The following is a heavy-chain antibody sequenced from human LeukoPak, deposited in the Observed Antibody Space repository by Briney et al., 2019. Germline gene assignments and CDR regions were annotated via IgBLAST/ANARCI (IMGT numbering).Heavy chain of an antibody. CDR1: GFTFSDYI. Sequence: PGGSLRLSCAASGFTFSDYIMNWVRQAPGKGLEWVSYISSSGDMIYYADSVKGRFTISRDSAKKSVYLQMKSLRDEDTAVYYCATSPRSTGRVFNYWGQGTLVTVSS. CDR2: ISSSGDMI. D-gene: IGHD1-1*01. V-gene: IGHV3-48*02. CDR3: ATSPRSTGRVFNY. J-gene: IGHJ4*02.